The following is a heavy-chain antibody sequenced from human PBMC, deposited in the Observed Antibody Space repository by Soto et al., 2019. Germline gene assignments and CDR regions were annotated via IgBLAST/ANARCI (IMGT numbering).Heavy chain of an antibody. V-gene: IGHV1-18*01. D-gene: IGHD2-15*01. CDR3: ARDIGWLSGYYSGMDV. Sequence: QVQLVQSGAEVKKPGASVKVSCKASGYTFTSYGISWVRQAPGQGLEWMGWISAYNGNTNNAQKLQGRVNVPTETATKTAYIEQRSLRSNDTAVYYCARDIGWLSGYYSGMDVWGQGTKVTVSS. CDR2: ISAYNGNT. J-gene: IGHJ6*02. CDR1: GYTFTSYG.